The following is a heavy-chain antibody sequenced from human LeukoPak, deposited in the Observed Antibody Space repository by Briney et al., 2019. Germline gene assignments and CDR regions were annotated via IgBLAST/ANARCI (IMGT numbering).Heavy chain of an antibody. V-gene: IGHV1-2*02. J-gene: IGHJ6*03. CDR3: ARVRRFGEGNYMDV. D-gene: IGHD3-10*01. CDR1: GYTFTDYY. Sequence: GASMKVSCKASGYTFTDYYMHWVRQAPGQGLQWMGWMNPTNGGTNYIQKFQDRVTMTRDTSISTAYMELSSLGSEDTAVYYCARVRRFGEGNYMDVWGTGTTVTVSS. CDR2: MNPTNGGT.